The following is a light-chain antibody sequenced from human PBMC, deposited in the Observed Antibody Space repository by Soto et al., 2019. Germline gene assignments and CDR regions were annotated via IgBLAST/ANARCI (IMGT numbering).Light chain of an antibody. CDR1: SSDVGGYNY. CDR3: TSFTSSTTLV. CDR2: AVS. V-gene: IGLV2-14*01. J-gene: IGLJ2*01. Sequence: QSALTQPASVSGSPGQSITISCTGTSSDVGGYNYVSWYQQHPGKAPKLMIYAVSDRPSGVADRFSGSKSGDTASLTISGLQAEDEAHYYCTSFTSSTTLVFGGGTKVTVL.